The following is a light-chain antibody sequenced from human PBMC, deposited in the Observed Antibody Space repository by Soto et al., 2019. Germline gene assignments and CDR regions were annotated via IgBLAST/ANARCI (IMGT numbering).Light chain of an antibody. J-gene: IGLJ2*01. CDR2: EVS. Sequence: QSALTQPASVSGSPGQSITISCTGTSSDVGGYNYVSWYQQHPGKAPKLMIYEVSYRPSGVSNRFSGSKSGNTASLTISGLQAEEEADYYCSSYTSSNTVVFGGGTKLTVL. CDR1: SSDVGGYNY. CDR3: SSYTSSNTVV. V-gene: IGLV2-14*01.